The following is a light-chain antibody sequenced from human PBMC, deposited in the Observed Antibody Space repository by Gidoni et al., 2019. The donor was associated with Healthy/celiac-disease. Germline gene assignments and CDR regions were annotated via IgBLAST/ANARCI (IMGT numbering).Light chain of an antibody. CDR2: KAS. CDR1: QCISSW. CDR3: QQYNSYPFT. Sequence: DIQMTQSPSTLSASVGDRVTITCRASQCISSWLAWYQQKPGKAPKLLIYKASSLESGVPSRCSGSGSGTEFTLTISSLQPDDSATYYCQQYNSYPFTFGPGTKVDIK. V-gene: IGKV1-5*03. J-gene: IGKJ3*01.